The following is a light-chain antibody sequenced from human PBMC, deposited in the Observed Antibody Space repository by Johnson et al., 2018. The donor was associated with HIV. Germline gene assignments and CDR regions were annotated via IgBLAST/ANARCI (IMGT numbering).Light chain of an antibody. CDR1: SSNIGNNY. V-gene: IGLV1-51*02. CDR2: ENN. Sequence: QSVLTQPPSVSAAPGQKVTISCSGSSSNIGNNYVSWYQQLPGTAPKLLIYENNKRPSGIPDRFSGSKSGTSATLGITGLQTGDEADYYCGTWESRLSAIYFCGTGTKVTVL. J-gene: IGLJ1*01. CDR3: GTWESRLSAIYF.